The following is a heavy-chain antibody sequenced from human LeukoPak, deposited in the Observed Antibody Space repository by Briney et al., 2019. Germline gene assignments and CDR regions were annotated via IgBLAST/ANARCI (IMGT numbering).Heavy chain of an antibody. CDR3: ARDRDYYYYMDV. CDR1: GGSISSSSYY. V-gene: IGHV4-39*07. Sequence: NPSETLSLTCTVSGGSISSSSYYWGWIRQPPGKGLEWIGSIYYSGSTYYNPSLKSRVTISVDTSKNQFSLKLSSVTAADTAVYYCARDRDYYYYMDVWGKGTTVTISS. J-gene: IGHJ6*03. CDR2: IYYSGST. D-gene: IGHD3-10*01.